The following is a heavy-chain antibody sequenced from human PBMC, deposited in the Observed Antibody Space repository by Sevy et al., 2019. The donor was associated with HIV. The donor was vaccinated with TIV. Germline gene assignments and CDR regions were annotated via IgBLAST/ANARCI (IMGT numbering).Heavy chain of an antibody. D-gene: IGHD5-18*01. CDR2: ISYDGSNK. V-gene: IGHV3-30-3*01. CDR1: GFTFSSYA. CDR3: ARGEGYGLNWFDP. J-gene: IGHJ5*02. Sequence: GGSLRLSCAASGFTFSSYAMHWVRQAPGKGLEWVAVISYDGSNKYYADSVKGRFTISRDNSKNTLYLQMNSLRAEDTAVYYCARGEGYGLNWFDPWGRGTLVAVSS.